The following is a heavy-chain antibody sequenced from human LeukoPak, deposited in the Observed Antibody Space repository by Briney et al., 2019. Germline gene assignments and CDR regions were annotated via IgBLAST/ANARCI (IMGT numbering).Heavy chain of an antibody. CDR1: GFTFSSYG. CDR3: ARDRGYSYGRCFDY. D-gene: IGHD5-18*01. V-gene: IGHV3-33*01. CDR2: ILFDGSNK. J-gene: IGHJ4*02. Sequence: GRALRLSCAASGFTFSSYGMHWVRQAPGKGLEWVALILFDGSNKYYADSVKGRFTISRDNSKNTLYLQMDSLRDEDTAVYYCARDRGYSYGRCFDYWGQGTLVTASS.